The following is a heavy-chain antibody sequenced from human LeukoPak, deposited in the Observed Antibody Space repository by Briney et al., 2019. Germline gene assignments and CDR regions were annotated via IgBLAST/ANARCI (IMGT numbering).Heavy chain of an antibody. CDR3: ARVGTIMAMFDP. V-gene: IGHV3-74*01. D-gene: IGHD5-24*01. CDR1: GFTVSSDW. Sequence: GSLRLSCAASGFTVSSDWMHWFRQAPGKGLVWVSRISSDGSVISYADYVKGRFTISRDNAKNTLYLQMNSLRAEDTAVYYCARVGTIMAMFDPWGQGTLVTVSS. CDR2: ISSDGSVI. J-gene: IGHJ5*02.